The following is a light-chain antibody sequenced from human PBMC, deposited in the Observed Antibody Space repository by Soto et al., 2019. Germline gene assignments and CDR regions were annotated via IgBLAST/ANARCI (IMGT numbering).Light chain of an antibody. J-gene: IGKJ5*01. CDR2: AAS. V-gene: IGKV3-15*01. CDR3: QQYYDWPIT. Sequence: EIVMTQSPATLSVSPGKMSTLSCRASQSVSSNLAWYQQKPGQAPRLLIYAASTRATGIPARLSGSGYGTEFTLTISSIKYEDFEVYYCQQYYDWPITFGQGTRLEIK. CDR1: QSVSSN.